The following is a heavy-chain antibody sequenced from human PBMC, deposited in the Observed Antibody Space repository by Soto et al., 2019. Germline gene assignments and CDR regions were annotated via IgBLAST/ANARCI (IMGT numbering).Heavy chain of an antibody. CDR2: IHVSGSP. D-gene: IGHD2-15*01. V-gene: IGHV4-59*01. J-gene: IGHJ4*02. Sequence: SETLSLTCTVSGGSISSSYWTWIRQPPGKGLEWIAYIHVSGSPNYTPSLKGRVTISVDTSKNQFSLKLSRLTSDGTAVYYCATQRLGDASGGSPFDYWGQGTPVTVSS. CDR3: ATQRLGDASGGSPFDY. CDR1: GGSISSSY.